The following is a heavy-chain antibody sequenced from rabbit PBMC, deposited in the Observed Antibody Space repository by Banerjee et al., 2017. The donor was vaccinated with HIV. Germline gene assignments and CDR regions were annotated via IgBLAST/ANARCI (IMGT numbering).Heavy chain of an antibody. CDR1: GFDFSNYW. D-gene: IGHD4-1*01. J-gene: IGHJ4*01. V-gene: IGHV1S40*01. CDR3: ARDLAGVIGWNFGL. Sequence: QSLEESGGDLVKPGASLTLTCTASGFDFSNYWMCWVRQAPGKGLEWITCIWTGSGTTYYASWAKGRFTISKTSPTTVTLQMTSLTVADTATYFCARDLAGVIGWNFGLWGPGTLVTVS. CDR2: IWTGSGTT.